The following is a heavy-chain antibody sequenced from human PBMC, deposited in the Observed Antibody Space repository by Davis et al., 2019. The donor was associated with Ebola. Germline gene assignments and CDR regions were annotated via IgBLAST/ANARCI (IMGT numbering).Heavy chain of an antibody. CDR3: ARFLEWKADY. V-gene: IGHV5-51*01. D-gene: IGHD3-3*01. Sequence: GGSLRLSCKTSGYNFATYWIGWVRQMPGKGLEWMGIIYPGDSDTRYSPSFEGQVTISADKSITTAYLQWSSLKASDTAMYYCARFLEWKADYWGQGTLVTVSS. CDR2: IYPGDSDT. J-gene: IGHJ4*02. CDR1: GYNFATYW.